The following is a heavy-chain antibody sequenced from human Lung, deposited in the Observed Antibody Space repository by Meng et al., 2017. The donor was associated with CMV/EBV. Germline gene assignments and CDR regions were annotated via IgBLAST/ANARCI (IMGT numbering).Heavy chain of an antibody. D-gene: IGHD3-22*01. V-gene: IGHV4-59*01. CDR1: GASISTSY. Sequence: SETXSLXCTVSGASISTSYWSWIRQPPGKGPEWIGYIYYTGSTNYNPSLKSRVTISLDTSKNQFSLKLSSVTAADTAVYYCARGYYDSSGSSNTFDIWGQGXMVTVSS. CDR3: ARGYYDSSGSSNTFDI. CDR2: IYYTGST. J-gene: IGHJ3*02.